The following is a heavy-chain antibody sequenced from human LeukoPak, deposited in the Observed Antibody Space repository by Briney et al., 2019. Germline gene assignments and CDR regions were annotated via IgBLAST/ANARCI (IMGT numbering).Heavy chain of an antibody. CDR1: GVSITSYY. Sequence: SETLSLTCTVSGVSITSYYWSWIRQPPGKGLEWIGSIYYTGGTYYNPSLKSRVTISVDTSKNQFSLNLSSVTAADTAVYYCARHGSGPVGATNYWGQGTLVTVSS. CDR3: ARHGSGPVGATNY. D-gene: IGHD1-26*01. CDR2: IYYTGGT. V-gene: IGHV4-59*05. J-gene: IGHJ4*02.